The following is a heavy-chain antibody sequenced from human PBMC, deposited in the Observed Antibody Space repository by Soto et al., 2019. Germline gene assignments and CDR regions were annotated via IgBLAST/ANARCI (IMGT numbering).Heavy chain of an antibody. CDR1: GFSLSYRA. CDR2: TWHDVSDK. CDR3: ARGDYYDSSGYYTCMDV. Sequence: GGSLRLSCATSGFSLSYRAMAWVRQAPAKGLEWVAITWHDVSDKYCAASVRGRFTISRDNSKNTLYLQMNSLRAEDTAVYYCARGDYYDSSGYYTCMDVWGQGTTVTVSS. D-gene: IGHD3-22*01. J-gene: IGHJ6*02. V-gene: IGHV3-30*02.